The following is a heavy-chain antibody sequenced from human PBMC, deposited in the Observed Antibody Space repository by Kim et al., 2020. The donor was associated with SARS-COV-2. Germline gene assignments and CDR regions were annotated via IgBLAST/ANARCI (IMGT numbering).Heavy chain of an antibody. D-gene: IGHD4-17*01. J-gene: IGHJ6*01. CDR2: IYYSGST. CDR3: ARTDYGDYGDYYYYGMDV. V-gene: IGHV4-59*13. Sequence: SETLSLTCTVSGGSISSYYWSWIRQPPGKGLEWIGYIYYSGSTNYNPSLKSRVTISVDTSKNQFPLKLSSVTAADTAVYYCARTDYGDYGDYYYYGMDV. CDR1: GGSISSYY.